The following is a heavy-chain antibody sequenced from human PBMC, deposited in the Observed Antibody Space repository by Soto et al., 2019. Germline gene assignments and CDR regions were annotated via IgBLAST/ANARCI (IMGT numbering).Heavy chain of an antibody. CDR1: GAPISTNNW. Sequence: PSETLSLTCAVSGAPISTNNWWSWVRQSPGKGLEWIGEIFRSGDTNFNPSLKSRVTISMDKSKNQLSLDLKSVTAADTAVYYCARTIAVYGIVHYRGMDVWGQGTTVTVSS. J-gene: IGHJ6*02. V-gene: IGHV4-4*02. CDR2: IFRSGDT. D-gene: IGHD2-8*01. CDR3: ARTIAVYGIVHYRGMDV.